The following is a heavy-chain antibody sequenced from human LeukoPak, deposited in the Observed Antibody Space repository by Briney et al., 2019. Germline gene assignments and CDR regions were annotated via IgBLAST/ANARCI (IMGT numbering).Heavy chain of an antibody. V-gene: IGHV3-15*01. CDR3: TRENEIVATDYYFDY. CDR2: IKSKTDGGTT. Sequence: GSLRLSCAASGFTFSNAWMSWVRQAPGKGLEWVGRIKSKTDGGTTDYAAPVKGRFTISRDDAKNTLYLQMNSLKTEDTAVYYCTRENEIVATDYYFDYWGQGTLVTVSS. CDR1: GFTFSNAW. D-gene: IGHD5-12*01. J-gene: IGHJ4*02.